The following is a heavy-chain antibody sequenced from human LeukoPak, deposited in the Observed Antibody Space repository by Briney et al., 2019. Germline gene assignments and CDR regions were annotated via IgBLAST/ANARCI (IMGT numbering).Heavy chain of an antibody. J-gene: IGHJ4*02. CDR2: LSGDSTIT. CDR1: GFTFNNYA. V-gene: IGHV3-23*01. CDR3: AKDRDISSARAGSAFDY. Sequence: GGSLRLSCVASGFTFNNYAMSWVRQTPGKGLEWVSTLSGDSTITYYADSVKGRFTISRDNSKNTLYLQMSSLRDEDTAVYYCAKDRDISSARAGSAFDYWGQGTLVTVPS. D-gene: IGHD6-19*01.